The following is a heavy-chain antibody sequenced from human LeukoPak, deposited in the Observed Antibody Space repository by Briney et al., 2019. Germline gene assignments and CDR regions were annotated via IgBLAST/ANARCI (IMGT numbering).Heavy chain of an antibody. D-gene: IGHD3-22*01. J-gene: IGHJ6*03. V-gene: IGHV3-23*01. CDR2: IGGSDGRT. CDR3: AKDSSSYDWGYMDV. Sequence: PGGSLRLSCAASGFTFSTYAMRWVRQAPGGGVEWVSRIGGSDGRTRYADSVKGRFTISRDNSKNTLYLEMNSLRAEDTAVYYCAKDSSSYDWGYMDVWGKGTTVTISS. CDR1: GFTFSTYA.